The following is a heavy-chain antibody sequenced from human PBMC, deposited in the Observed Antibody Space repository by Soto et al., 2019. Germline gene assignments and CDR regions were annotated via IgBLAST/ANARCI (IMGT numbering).Heavy chain of an antibody. CDR1: GFTFSSCG. Sequence: QVQLVESGGGVVQPGKSLRLSCAASGFTFSSCGMHWVRQAPGKGLEWVAVISFDASYKNYADSVKGRFTISRDNSKSTLYLQMNSLRVEDRAVYYCVKARIGVGIFDDWGQGTLLTVSS. J-gene: IGHJ4*02. CDR2: ISFDASYK. D-gene: IGHD1-26*01. CDR3: VKARIGVGIFDD. V-gene: IGHV3-30*18.